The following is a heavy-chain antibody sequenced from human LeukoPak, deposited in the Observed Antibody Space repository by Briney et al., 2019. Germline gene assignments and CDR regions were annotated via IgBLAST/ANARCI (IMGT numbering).Heavy chain of an antibody. J-gene: IGHJ6*02. V-gene: IGHV3-23*01. Sequence: GGSLRLSCAASGFTFSSYAMSWVRQAPGKGLEWVSAISGSGGSTYYADSVKGRFTISRDNSKNTLYLQMNSLRAEDTAVYYCAKDGHSSGWDPQYYYGMDVWGQGTTVTVSS. CDR1: GFTFSSYA. CDR2: ISGSGGST. D-gene: IGHD6-19*01. CDR3: AKDGHSSGWDPQYYYGMDV.